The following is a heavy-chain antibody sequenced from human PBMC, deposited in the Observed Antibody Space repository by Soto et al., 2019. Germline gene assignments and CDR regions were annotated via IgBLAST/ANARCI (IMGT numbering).Heavy chain of an antibody. V-gene: IGHV1-69*01. J-gene: IGHJ4*02. CDR1: GGTFSSYA. D-gene: IGHD2-2*01. CDR2: IIPIFGTA. CDR3: ARDLPGLSTGSHVFDY. Sequence: QVQLVQSGAEVKKPGSSVKVSCKASGGTFSSYAISWVRQAPGQGLEWMGGIIPIFGTANYAQKFQGRVTITADESTSTADMELSSLRSEDTAVYYCARDLPGLSTGSHVFDYWGQGTLVTVSS.